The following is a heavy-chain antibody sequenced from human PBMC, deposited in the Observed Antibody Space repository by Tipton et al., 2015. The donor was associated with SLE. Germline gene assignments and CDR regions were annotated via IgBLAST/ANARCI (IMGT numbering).Heavy chain of an antibody. J-gene: IGHJ4*02. CDR2: IRSDGSNK. D-gene: IGHD1-7*01. CDR1: GFTVSSCA. V-gene: IGHV3-30*02. CDR3: AKGGKIGNYYFDY. Sequence: LSLTCAASGFTVSSCAMHWVRQAPGKGLEWVANIRSDGSNKYYADSVKGRFTISRDNSNTTLYLQMNSLRVEDTAVYHCAKGGKIGNYYFDYWGQGTLVTVSS.